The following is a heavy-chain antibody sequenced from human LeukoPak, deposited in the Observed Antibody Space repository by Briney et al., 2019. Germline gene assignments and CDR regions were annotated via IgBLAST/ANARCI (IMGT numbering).Heavy chain of an antibody. D-gene: IGHD3-22*01. Sequence: GGSLRLSCEASGFTFTTYSMTWVRQAPGKGLEWVSIISSGSSAIFSADALKGRFTNSRDNAKNSLYLQMNSLRAEDTALYYCAKDLQNYYDSSGPFDYWGQGTLVTVSS. CDR3: AKDLQNYYDSSGPFDY. CDR1: GFTFTTYS. CDR2: ISSGSSAI. V-gene: IGHV3-21*04. J-gene: IGHJ4*02.